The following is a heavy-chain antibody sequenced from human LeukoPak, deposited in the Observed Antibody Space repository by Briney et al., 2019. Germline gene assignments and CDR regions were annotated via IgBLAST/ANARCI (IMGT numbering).Heavy chain of an antibody. V-gene: IGHV4-59*01. CDR2: FYYSGVT. CDR1: GGSISSYL. J-gene: IGHJ5*02. Sequence: PSETLSLTCSVSGGSISSYLWSWLRQPPGSKLEWIGYFYYSGVTNYNPSLKSRVTISVDTSKNQFSLNLSSVTAADTAVYYCARDAPFGSTAWFDPWGQGTLVTVSS. CDR3: ARDAPFGSTAWFDP. D-gene: IGHD3-3*01.